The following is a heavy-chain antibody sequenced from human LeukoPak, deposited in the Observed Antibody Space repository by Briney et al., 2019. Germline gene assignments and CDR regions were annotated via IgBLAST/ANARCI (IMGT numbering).Heavy chain of an antibody. J-gene: IGHJ4*02. D-gene: IGHD1-26*01. V-gene: IGHV3-53*01. CDR2: LYTGGGT. CDR3: VRSGTRYLVYFHY. CDR1: GFTVSINY. Sequence: GGSLRLSCAASGFTVSINYMSWVRQAPGKGLEWVSVLYTGGGTYYADSVKGRFTISRDNSKNTLYLQMNSLRAEDTAVYYCVRSGTRYLVYFHYWGQGTLVTVSS.